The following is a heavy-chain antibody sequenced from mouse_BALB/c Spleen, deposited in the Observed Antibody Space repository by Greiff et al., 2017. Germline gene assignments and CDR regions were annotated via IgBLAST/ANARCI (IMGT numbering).Heavy chain of an antibody. V-gene: IGHV1S127*01. J-gene: IGHJ2*01. CDR3: ARSGGSFYGYDPSDY. D-gene: IGHD2-2*01. CDR2: IDPSNSET. CDR1: GYTFTSYW. Sequence: VKLVESGPELVRPGASVKMSCKASGYTFTSYWMHWVKQRPGQGLEWIGMIDPSNSETRLNQKFKDKATLNVDKSSNTAYMQLSSLTSEDSAVYYCARSGGSFYGYDPSDYWGQGTTLTVSS.